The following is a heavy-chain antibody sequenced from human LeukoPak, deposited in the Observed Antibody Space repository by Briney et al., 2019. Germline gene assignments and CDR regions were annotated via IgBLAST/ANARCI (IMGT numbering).Heavy chain of an antibody. J-gene: IGHJ4*02. CDR1: GFTFDDYA. V-gene: IGHV3-9*03. CDR2: ISWNGGST. Sequence: GGSLRLSCAASGFTFDDYAMHWVRQAPGKGLEWVSGISWNGGSTGYADSVKGRFTISRDNAKNSLYLQMNSLRAEDMALYYCAKDKTTSPQGAFDYWGQGTLVTVSS. D-gene: IGHD2-2*01. CDR3: AKDKTTSPQGAFDY.